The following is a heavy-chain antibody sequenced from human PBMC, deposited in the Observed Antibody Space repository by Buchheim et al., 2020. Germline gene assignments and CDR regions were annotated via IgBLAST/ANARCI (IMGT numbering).Heavy chain of an antibody. CDR2: IYYSGST. CDR1: GGSISSYY. V-gene: IGHV4-59*01. Sequence: QVQLQESGPGLVKPSETLSLTCTVSGGSISSYYWSWIRQPPGKGLEWIGYIYYSGSTNYNPSLKSRVIISVDTSKNQFSLKLSSVTAADTAVYYCARTPLGVVPAAMPYFDYWGQGTL. J-gene: IGHJ4*02. CDR3: ARTPLGVVPAAMPYFDY. D-gene: IGHD2-2*01.